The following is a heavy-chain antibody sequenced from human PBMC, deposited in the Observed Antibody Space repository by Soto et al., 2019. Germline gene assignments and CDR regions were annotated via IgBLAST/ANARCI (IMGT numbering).Heavy chain of an antibody. V-gene: IGHV1-69*01. D-gene: IGHD6-6*01. J-gene: IGHJ4*02. Sequence: QVQLVQSGAEVKKPGSSVKVSCKASGGSFSSYAISWVRQAPGQGLEWMGGIIPIFGTPSYAQKFQGRVTITADESTSTAYMELSSLRSEDTAVYYCAREYRSTSGRFDNWGQGTLVTVSS. CDR3: AREYRSTSGRFDN. CDR2: IIPIFGTP. CDR1: GGSFSSYA.